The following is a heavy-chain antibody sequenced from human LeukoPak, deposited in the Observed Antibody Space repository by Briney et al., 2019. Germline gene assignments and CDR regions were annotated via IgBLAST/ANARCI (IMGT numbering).Heavy chain of an antibody. J-gene: IGHJ4*02. CDR1: GGSISSYY. Sequence: SETLSLTCTVSGGSISSYYWSWIRQPAGKGLEWIGRIYTSGSTNYNPSLKSRVTMSVDTSKNQFSLKLSSVTAADTAVYYCASAYCSGXSXXXXXXXYFDYXXQXTXXXV. V-gene: IGHV4-4*07. D-gene: IGHD2-15*01. CDR2: IYTSGST. CDR3: ASAYCSGXSXXXXXXXYFDY.